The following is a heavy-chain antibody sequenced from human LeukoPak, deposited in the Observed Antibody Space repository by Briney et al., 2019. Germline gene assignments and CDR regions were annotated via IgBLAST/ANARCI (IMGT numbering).Heavy chain of an antibody. D-gene: IGHD2-2*01. CDR2: IYSGGST. CDR1: GFTVSSNY. CDR3: ARSPSRVSAAIFDY. V-gene: IGHV3-53*01. J-gene: IGHJ4*02. Sequence: GGSLRLSCAASGFTVSSNYMSWVRQAPGQGLEWVSVIYSGGSTYYADSVKGRFTISRDNSKNTLYLQMNSLRAEETAVYYCARSPSRVSAAIFDYWGQGTLVTVSS.